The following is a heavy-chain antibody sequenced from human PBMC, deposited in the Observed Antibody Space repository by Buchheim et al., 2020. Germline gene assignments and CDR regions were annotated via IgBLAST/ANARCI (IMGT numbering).Heavy chain of an antibody. CDR2: IYYSGST. V-gene: IGHV4-30-4*01. D-gene: IGHD3-10*01. CDR3: AKASGSADYYYGMDV. J-gene: IGHJ6*02. CDR1: GGSISSGDYY. Sequence: QVQLQESGPGLVKPSKTLSLTCTVSGGSISSGDYYWSWIRQPPGKGLEWIGYIYYSGSTYYNPSLKSRVTISEDTSNNQFSLKLSSVTAADTAVYYCAKASGSADYYYGMDVWGQGTT.